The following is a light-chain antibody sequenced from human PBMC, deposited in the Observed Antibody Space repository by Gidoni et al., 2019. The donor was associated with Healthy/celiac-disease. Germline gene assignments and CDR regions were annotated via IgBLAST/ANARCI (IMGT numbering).Light chain of an antibody. CDR1: SSDVVGYNY. V-gene: IGLV2-8*01. Sequence: QSALTQPPSASGSPGPSVTISCTGTSSDVVGYNYVSWYQPHPGKAPKLMIYEVSKRPSGVPDRFSGSKSGNTASLTVSGLQAEDEADYYCSSYAGSNNWVVFGGGTKLTVL. CDR2: EVS. J-gene: IGLJ2*01. CDR3: SSYAGSNNWVV.